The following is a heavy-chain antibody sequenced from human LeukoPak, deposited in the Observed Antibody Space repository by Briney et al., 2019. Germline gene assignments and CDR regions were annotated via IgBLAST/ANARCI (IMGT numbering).Heavy chain of an antibody. D-gene: IGHD5-18*01. CDR1: LYPLTELS. Sequence: ASVKLSHNVSLYPLTELSMHWVPRPPRPGLEGWRGFDPEDGERIYAQMFQGRVTMPDDTSTDTAYMDLSSLRSENTAVYYCSTLGGGYSYGNLFDPWGQGTLVTVSS. CDR2: FDPEDGER. CDR3: STLGGGYSYGNLFDP. V-gene: IGHV1-24*01. J-gene: IGHJ5*02.